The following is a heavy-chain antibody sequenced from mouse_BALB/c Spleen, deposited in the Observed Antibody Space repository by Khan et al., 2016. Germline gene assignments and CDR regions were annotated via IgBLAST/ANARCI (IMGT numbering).Heavy chain of an antibody. CDR1: GFNIKDYF. Sequence: EVQLQQSGAELVRSGASVRLSCTASGFNIKDYFMHWVKQRPEQGLEWIGWIDPENGDTEYAPKFQGKAAMTADTSSNTAYLQLSSLTSEDSAVYFCTELGRYYFDYWGQGTTLTVSS. CDR3: TELGRYYFDY. D-gene: IGHD4-1*01. V-gene: IGHV14-4*02. J-gene: IGHJ2*01. CDR2: IDPENGDT.